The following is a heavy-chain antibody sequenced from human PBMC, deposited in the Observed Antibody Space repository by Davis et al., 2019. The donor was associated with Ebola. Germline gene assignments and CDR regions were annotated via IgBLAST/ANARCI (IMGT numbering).Heavy chain of an antibody. CDR3: AREKPADGGSWGRFDY. CDR1: GGSISSYY. V-gene: IGHV4-59*01. CDR2: IYYSGST. Sequence: MPSETLSLTCTVSGGSISSYYWSWIRQPPGKGLEWIGYIYYSGSTNYNPSLKSRVTISVDTSKNQFSLKLSSVTAADTAVYYCAREKPADGGSWGRFDYWGQGTLVTVSS. J-gene: IGHJ4*02. D-gene: IGHD3-16*01.